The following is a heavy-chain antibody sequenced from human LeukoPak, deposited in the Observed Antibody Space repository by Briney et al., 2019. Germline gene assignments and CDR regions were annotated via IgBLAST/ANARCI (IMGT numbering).Heavy chain of an antibody. D-gene: IGHD6-19*01. CDR3: ATSGWYLLPGVY. J-gene: IGHJ4*02. Sequence: SETLSLTCTASGDSISSTNYYWGWIRQPPGKGLEWIGSIYYSGSTYYNPSLESRVTISVDTSKNQFSLKLSSVTAADTAVYYCATSGWYLLPGVYWGQGTLVTVSS. V-gene: IGHV4-39*01. CDR2: IYYSGST. CDR1: GDSISSTNYY.